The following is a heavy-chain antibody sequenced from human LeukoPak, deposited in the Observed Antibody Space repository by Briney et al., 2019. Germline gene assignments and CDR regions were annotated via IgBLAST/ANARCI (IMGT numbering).Heavy chain of an antibody. V-gene: IGHV3-20*04. CDR2: INSRGGSI. Sequence: GSLRLSCAASGFTFDDYGMNWVRQAPGKGLEWVSRINSRGGSIAYVDSVKGRFTISRDNAKKSLYLQMNSLRAEDTALYYCAKDIGSGTGVVPAAMPGYWGQGTLVTVSS. J-gene: IGHJ4*02. D-gene: IGHD2-2*01. CDR3: AKDIGSGTGVVPAAMPGY. CDR1: GFTFDDYG.